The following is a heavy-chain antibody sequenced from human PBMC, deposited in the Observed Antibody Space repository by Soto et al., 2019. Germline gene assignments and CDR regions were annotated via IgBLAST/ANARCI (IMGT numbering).Heavy chain of an antibody. CDR1: GGSFSGYY. D-gene: IGHD5-18*01. J-gene: IGHJ4*02. Sequence: SETLSLTCAVYGGSFSGYYWSWIRQPPGKGLEWIGEINHSGSTNYNPSLKSRVTISVDTSKNQFSLKLSSVTAADTAVYYCASVDTAMVTLVYFDYWGQGTLVTGSS. V-gene: IGHV4-34*01. CDR3: ASVDTAMVTLVYFDY. CDR2: INHSGST.